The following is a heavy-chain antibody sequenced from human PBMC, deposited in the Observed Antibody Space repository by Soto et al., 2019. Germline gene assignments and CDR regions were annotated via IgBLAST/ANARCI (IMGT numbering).Heavy chain of an antibody. V-gene: IGHV4-59*08. J-gene: IGHJ4*02. CDR2: IYYSGST. CDR1: GGSISSYY. Sequence: PSETLSLTCTVSGGSISSYYWSWIRQPPGKGLEWIGYIYYSGSTNYNPSLKSRVTISVDTSKNQFSLKLSSVTAADTAVYYCARLNSGYDLDYSGQGTLVTVSS. D-gene: IGHD5-12*01. CDR3: ARLNSGYDLDY.